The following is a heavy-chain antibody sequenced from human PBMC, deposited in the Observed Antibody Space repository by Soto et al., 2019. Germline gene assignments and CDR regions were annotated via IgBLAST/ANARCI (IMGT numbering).Heavy chain of an antibody. V-gene: IGHV3-23*01. J-gene: IGHJ4*02. Sequence: TGGSLRLSCAASGFTFSSYAMSWVRQAPGKGLEWVSAISGSGGSTYYADSVKGRFTISRDNSKNTLYLQMNSLRAEDTAVYYCAKDSAAGTFYFDYWGQGTLVTVSS. CDR3: AKDSAAGTFYFDY. CDR2: ISGSGGST. D-gene: IGHD6-13*01. CDR1: GFTFSSYA.